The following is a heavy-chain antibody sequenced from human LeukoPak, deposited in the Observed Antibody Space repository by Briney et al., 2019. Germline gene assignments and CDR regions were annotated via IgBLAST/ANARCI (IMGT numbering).Heavy chain of an antibody. J-gene: IGHJ4*02. CDR3: ARQTGSGLFILP. Sequence: PSETLSLTCTVSGGSISSYYWNWIRQPPGKGLEWIGYIYYSGSTKYNPSLKSRVTISVDTSKNQFSLKLSSVTAADTAVYYCARQTGSGLFILPGGQGTLVTVSS. D-gene: IGHD3/OR15-3a*01. V-gene: IGHV4-59*08. CDR1: GGSISSYY. CDR2: IYYSGST.